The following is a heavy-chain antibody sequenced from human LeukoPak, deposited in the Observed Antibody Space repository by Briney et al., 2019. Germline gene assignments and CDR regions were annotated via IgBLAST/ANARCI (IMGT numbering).Heavy chain of an antibody. CDR1: GGSISSSNW. V-gene: IGHV4-4*02. CDR2: IYYSGST. J-gene: IGHJ4*02. Sequence: SETLSLTCAVSGGSISSSNWWSWVRQPPGKGLEWIGYIYYSGSTNYNPSLKSRVTISVDTSKNQFSLKLSSVTAADTAVYYCARGVRSSGWYSDYWGQGTLVTVSS. CDR3: ARGVRSSGWYSDY. D-gene: IGHD6-19*01.